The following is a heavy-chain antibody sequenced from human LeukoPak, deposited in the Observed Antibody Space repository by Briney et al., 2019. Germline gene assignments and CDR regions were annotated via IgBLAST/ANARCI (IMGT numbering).Heavy chain of an antibody. J-gene: IGHJ4*02. D-gene: IGHD3-16*02. V-gene: IGHV1-69*06. CDR1: GGIFSSYA. CDR3: AKGSRLREGGSYRF. Sequence: ASVKVSCKASGGIFSSYAINWVRQAPGQGLEWMGRIIPIFGSANYAHKFQGRVTITADKSTRTAYMELSSLRSEDTALYYCAKGSRLREGGSYRFWGQGTLVTVSS. CDR2: IIPIFGSA.